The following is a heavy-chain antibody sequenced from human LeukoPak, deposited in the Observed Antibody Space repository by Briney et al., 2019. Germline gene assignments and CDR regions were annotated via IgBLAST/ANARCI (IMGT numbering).Heavy chain of an antibody. Sequence: PGGSLRLSCAASGFTFSSYAMSWVRQAPGKGLEWVSAISGSGGSTYYADSVKGRFTISRDNSKNTLYLQMNSLRAEDTAVYYCAKPVPHNYYDSSGYLFDYWGQGTLVTVSS. J-gene: IGHJ4*02. CDR2: ISGSGGST. D-gene: IGHD3-22*01. CDR3: AKPVPHNYYDSSGYLFDY. CDR1: GFTFSSYA. V-gene: IGHV3-23*01.